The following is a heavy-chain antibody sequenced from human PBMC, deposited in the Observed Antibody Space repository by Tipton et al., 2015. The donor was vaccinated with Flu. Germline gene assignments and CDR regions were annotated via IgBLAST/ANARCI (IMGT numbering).Heavy chain of an antibody. CDR3: ARDHTWGYCSGGSCRPT. J-gene: IGHJ4*02. CDR1: GFTFSSYW. Sequence: GSLRLSCAASGFTFSSYWMSWVRQAPGKGLEWVANIKQDGSEKYYVDSVKGRFTISRDNAKNSLYLQMNSLRAEDTAVYYCARDHTWGYCSGGSCRPTWGQGTLVTVSS. CDR2: IKQDGSEK. V-gene: IGHV3-7*01. D-gene: IGHD2-15*01.